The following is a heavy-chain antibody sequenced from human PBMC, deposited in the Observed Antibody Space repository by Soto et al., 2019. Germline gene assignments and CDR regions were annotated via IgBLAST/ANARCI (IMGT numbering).Heavy chain of an antibody. D-gene: IGHD5-12*01. CDR2: ISSSTSII. V-gene: IGHV3-48*01. CDR3: AKGSGYDYTYYYYYYMDV. Sequence: GESLKISCVASGFTFSSYSMNWVRQAPGKGLEWVSYISSSTSIIYYADSVKGRFTISRDNAKNSLYLQMNSLRAEDTALYYCAKGSGYDYTYYYYYYMDVWGKGTTVTVSS. CDR1: GFTFSSYS. J-gene: IGHJ6*03.